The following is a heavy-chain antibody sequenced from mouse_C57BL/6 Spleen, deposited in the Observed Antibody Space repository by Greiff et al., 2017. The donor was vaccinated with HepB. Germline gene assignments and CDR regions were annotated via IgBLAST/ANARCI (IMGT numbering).Heavy chain of an antibody. J-gene: IGHJ4*01. D-gene: IGHD2-1*01. Sequence: DVKLQESGPGLVKPSQSLSLTCSVTGYSITSGYYWNWIRQFPGNKLEWMGYISYDGSNNYNPSLKNRISITRDTSKNQFFLKLNSVTTEDTATYYCARDGGGNYDAMDYWGQGTSVTVSS. CDR3: ARDGGGNYDAMDY. CDR2: ISYDGSN. CDR1: GYSITSGYY. V-gene: IGHV3-6*01.